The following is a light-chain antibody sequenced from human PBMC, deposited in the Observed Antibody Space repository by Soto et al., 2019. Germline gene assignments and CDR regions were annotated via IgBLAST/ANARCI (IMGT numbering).Light chain of an antibody. V-gene: IGKV1-9*01. CDR3: QQLNIDSYPIT. CDR2: AAS. J-gene: IGKJ5*01. Sequence: IQLTQSPSSLSASIGDRVTITCRASQGISSFLAWYQQKPGKAPKLLIYAASPLQSGIPSRFSISGSGTDFTLTISSLQPEDFATYYCQQLNIDSYPITFGQGTRLEIK. CDR1: QGISSF.